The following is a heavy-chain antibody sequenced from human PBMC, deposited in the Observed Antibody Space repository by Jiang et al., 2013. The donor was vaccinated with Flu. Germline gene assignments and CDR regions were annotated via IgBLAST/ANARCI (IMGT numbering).Heavy chain of an antibody. CDR1: GGSISSYY. J-gene: IGHJ4*02. CDR3: ARLGGNLFDY. Sequence: LLKPSETLSLTCTVSGGSISSYYWSWIRQPPGKGLEWIGYIYYSGSTNYNPSLKSRVTISVDTSKNQFSLKLSSVTAADTAVYYCARLGGNLFDYWGQGTLVTVSS. V-gene: IGHV4-59*01. CDR2: IYYSGST. D-gene: IGHD4-23*01.